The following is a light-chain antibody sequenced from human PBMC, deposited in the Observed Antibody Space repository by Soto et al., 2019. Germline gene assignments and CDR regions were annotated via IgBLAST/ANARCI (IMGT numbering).Light chain of an antibody. J-gene: IGKJ5*01. CDR1: QSVSSSY. CDR2: GAS. Sequence: EIVLTQSPGTLSLSPVERATLSGMASQSVSSSYLAWYQQKPGQAPRLLIYGASSRATGIPDRFSGSGSGTDFTLTISRLEPEDFAVYYCQQYNNWPPITFGQGTRLEIK. CDR3: QQYNNWPPIT. V-gene: IGKV3-20*01.